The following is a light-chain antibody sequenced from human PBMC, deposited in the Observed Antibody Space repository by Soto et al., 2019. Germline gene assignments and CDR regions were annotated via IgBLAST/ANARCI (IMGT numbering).Light chain of an antibody. CDR2: RAS. J-gene: IGKJ1*01. CDR3: LQYHNLWA. V-gene: IGKV3-15*01. Sequence: ILMTQSPATVSVSPGESATLSCRASQNLYYNVAWYQQRPGQAPRLLIYRASTRAPGVPARFSGSGSGTEFTLTISRLQPEDFTVYACLQYHNLWAFGQGTKVEI. CDR1: QNLYYN.